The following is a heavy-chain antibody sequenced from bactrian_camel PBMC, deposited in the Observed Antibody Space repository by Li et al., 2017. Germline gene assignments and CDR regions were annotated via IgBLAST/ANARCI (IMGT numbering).Heavy chain of an antibody. V-gene: IGHV3-2*01. CDR3: AASLGKTYCSAAFFLSRLRPNFGS. J-gene: IGHJ6*01. Sequence: QLVESGGDLVQPGESLRLSCAASGFTFPNYYMSWVRQAQGKGLEWLSGLFSDSSDTMYADSVKGRFTISLDNAKNTLYLQMNNLRAEDTAMYYCAASLGKTYCSAAFFLSRLRPNFGSWGQGTQVTVS. CDR2: LFSDSSDT. CDR1: GFTFPNYY. D-gene: IGHD2*01.